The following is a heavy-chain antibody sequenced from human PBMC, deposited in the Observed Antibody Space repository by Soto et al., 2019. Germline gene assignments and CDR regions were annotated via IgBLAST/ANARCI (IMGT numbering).Heavy chain of an antibody. D-gene: IGHD6-13*01. V-gene: IGHV3-23*01. Sequence: EVQLLESGGGLVQPGGSLRLSCAASGFTFSSYAMSWVRQAPGTGLEWVSAISGSGGSTYYADSVKGRFTISRDNSKNTLYVQMNSLRAEDTAVYYCAKENGYSSSWFEFDYWGQGTLVTVSS. CDR3: AKENGYSSSWFEFDY. J-gene: IGHJ4*02. CDR1: GFTFSSYA. CDR2: ISGSGGST.